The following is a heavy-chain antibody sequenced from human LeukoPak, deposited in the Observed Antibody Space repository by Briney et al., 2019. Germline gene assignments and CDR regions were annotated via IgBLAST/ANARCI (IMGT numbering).Heavy chain of an antibody. Sequence: GGSLRLSCETSGFTFSNYGMTWVRQAPGKGLEWVSTVSGTSDRTYYADSVRGRFTISRDNSENTLYLQMNSLRAEDTAVYYCAKSGLNRFDYWGQGTLVTVSS. CDR3: AKSGLNRFDY. D-gene: IGHD2-15*01. V-gene: IGHV3-23*01. J-gene: IGHJ4*02. CDR2: VSGTSDRT. CDR1: GFTFSNYG.